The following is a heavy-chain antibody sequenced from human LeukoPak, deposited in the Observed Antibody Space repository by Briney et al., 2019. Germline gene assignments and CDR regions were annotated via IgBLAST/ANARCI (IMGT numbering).Heavy chain of an antibody. CDR1: GYTFTGYY. CDR2: INPNSGGT. J-gene: IGHJ6*02. Sequence: ASVKVSCKASGYTFTGYYMHWVRQAPGQGLEWKGRINPNSGGTNYAQKFQGRVTMTRDTSISTAYMELSRLRSDDTAVYYCARGMVYATYYYCGMDVWGQGTTVTVSS. D-gene: IGHD2-8*01. V-gene: IGHV1-2*06. CDR3: ARGMVYATYYYCGMDV.